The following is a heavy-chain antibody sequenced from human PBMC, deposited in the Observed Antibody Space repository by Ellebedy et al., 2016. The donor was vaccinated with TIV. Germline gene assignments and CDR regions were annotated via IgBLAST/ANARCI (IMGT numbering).Heavy chain of an antibody. Sequence: GSLRLSCTVSGGSIDSSSSYWGWIRQPPGKGLEWIGSIYYSGTTDYNPSLKSRVTISVDSSKSQFSLKLSSVTAADTAVYYCARWFGELLYVRWFDPWGQGTLVTVSS. CDR1: GGSIDSSSSY. J-gene: IGHJ5*02. V-gene: IGHV4-39*01. CDR3: ARWFGELLYVRWFDP. CDR2: IYYSGTT. D-gene: IGHD3-10*01.